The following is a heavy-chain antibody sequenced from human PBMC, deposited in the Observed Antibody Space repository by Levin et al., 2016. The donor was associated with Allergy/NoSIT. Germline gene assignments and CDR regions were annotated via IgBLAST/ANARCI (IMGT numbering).Heavy chain of an antibody. CDR3: VRAGIQLGYDY. Sequence: WIRQPPGKGLEWVAIIWHDGSNKFYGDSVKGRFTISRDNSKNTLFLEMSSLRAGDTSVYFCVRAGIQLGYDYWGQGTLVTVSS. J-gene: IGHJ4*02. D-gene: IGHD5-18*01. CDR2: IWHDGSNK. V-gene: IGHV3-33*01.